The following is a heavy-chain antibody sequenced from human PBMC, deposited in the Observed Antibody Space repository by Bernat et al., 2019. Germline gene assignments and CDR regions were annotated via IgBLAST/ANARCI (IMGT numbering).Heavy chain of an antibody. CDR2: INHSRST. CDR1: GGSFSGYY. J-gene: IGHJ4*02. Sequence: QVQLQQWGAGLLKPSETLSLTCAVYGGSFSGYYWSWIRQPPGKGLEWIGEINHSRSTNYNPSLKSRVTISVDTSKNQFTLKLSSVTAANTAVYYCARTTGTTGECNYWGQGTLVTGPS. V-gene: IGHV4-34*01. D-gene: IGHD4-17*01. CDR3: ARTTGTTGECNY.